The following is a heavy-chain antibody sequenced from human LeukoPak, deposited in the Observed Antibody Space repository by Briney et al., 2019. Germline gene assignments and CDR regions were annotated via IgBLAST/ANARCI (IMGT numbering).Heavy chain of an antibody. CDR3: ASRTDFRIAVAGIAGNWFDP. Sequence: SETLSLTCTVSGGSIGTSNYYWNWIRQPPGKGLEWIGEINHSGSTNYNPSLKSRVTISVDTSRNQFSLKLSSVTAADTAVYYCASRTDFRIAVAGIAGNWFDPWGQGTLVTVSS. CDR1: GGSIGTSNYY. J-gene: IGHJ5*02. D-gene: IGHD6-19*01. V-gene: IGHV4-39*07. CDR2: INHSGST.